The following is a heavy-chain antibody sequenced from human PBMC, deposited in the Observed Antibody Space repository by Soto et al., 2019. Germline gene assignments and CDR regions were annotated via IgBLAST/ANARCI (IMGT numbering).Heavy chain of an antibody. Sequence: SETLSLPCTVSGGSISSSSYYWGWIRQPPGQGLEWLGKINHSGSTNYNPSLKSRVTISVDTSKNQFSLKLSSVTAADTAVYSCAGQGDCSSTSCYEVDWFDPWGQGTLVTVSS. J-gene: IGHJ5*02. CDR2: INHSGST. V-gene: IGHV4-39*01. D-gene: IGHD2-2*01. CDR1: GGSISSSSYY. CDR3: AGQGDCSSTSCYEVDWFDP.